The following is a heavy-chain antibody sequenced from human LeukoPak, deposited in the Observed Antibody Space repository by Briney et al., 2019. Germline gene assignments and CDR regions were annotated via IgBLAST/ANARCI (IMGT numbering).Heavy chain of an antibody. J-gene: IGHJ4*02. Sequence: GGSLRLSCAASGFTFINYSMNWVRQAPGKGLEWVAFISYDGSIKSYADSVKGRFAASRDNSKNTLYLQMNSLRPEDTAFYYCAKSYDNGWYVCDYWGQGTLVTVSS. CDR1: GFTFINYS. V-gene: IGHV3-30*18. CDR3: AKSYDNGWYVCDY. D-gene: IGHD6-19*01. CDR2: ISYDGSIK.